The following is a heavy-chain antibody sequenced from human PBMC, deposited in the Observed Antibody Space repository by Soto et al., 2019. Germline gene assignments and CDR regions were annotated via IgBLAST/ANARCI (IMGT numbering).Heavy chain of an antibody. Sequence: GASVKVSCKASGGTFSSYAISWVRQAPGQGLEWMGGIIPIFGTANYAQKFQGRVTITADESTSTAYMELSSLRSEDTAVYYCARDCGSSAKARWWYNWFDPWGQGTLVTVSS. V-gene: IGHV1-69*13. CDR1: GGTFSSYA. J-gene: IGHJ5*02. CDR2: IIPIFGTA. D-gene: IGHD2-15*01. CDR3: ARDCGSSAKARWWYNWFDP.